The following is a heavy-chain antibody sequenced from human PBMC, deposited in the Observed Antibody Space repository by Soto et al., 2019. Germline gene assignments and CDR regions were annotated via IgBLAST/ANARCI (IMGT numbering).Heavy chain of an antibody. D-gene: IGHD1-7*01. Sequence: GGSLRLSCAASGFTLTSISMNWAPKAPGKGLGWVSSISSTTNYLYYGDSMKGRFTISRDNAKKSLYLEMNSLRAEDTAVYYWARESEELTSNFDYWGQGTLVTVSS. J-gene: IGHJ4*02. V-gene: IGHV3-21*01. CDR2: ISSTTNYL. CDR1: GFTLTSIS. CDR3: ARESEELTSNFDY.